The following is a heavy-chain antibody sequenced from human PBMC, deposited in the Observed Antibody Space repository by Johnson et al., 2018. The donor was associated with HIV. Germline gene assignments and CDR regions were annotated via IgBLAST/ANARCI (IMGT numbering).Heavy chain of an antibody. V-gene: IGHV3-20*04. J-gene: IGHJ3*02. CDR1: GFTFDDYG. D-gene: IGHD6-13*01. CDR2: INWNGGST. CDR3: ASAGRQQLVLDAFDI. Sequence: VQLVESGGGVVQPGGSLRLSCAASGFTFDDYGMSWVRQAPGKGLECVSGINWNGGSTGYADSVKGRFTISRDNAKNSLYLQMNSLRAEDTAVYYWASAGRQQLVLDAFDIWGQGRMVTVSS.